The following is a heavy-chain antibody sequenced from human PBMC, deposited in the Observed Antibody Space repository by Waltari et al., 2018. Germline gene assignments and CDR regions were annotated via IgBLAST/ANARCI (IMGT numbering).Heavy chain of an antibody. CDR3: AIMVRGIMGGVDY. CDR1: GGAINSGDYY. Sequence: QVQLQESGPGLVKPSQTLSLTCTVSGGAINSGDYYWNWIRQPAGKGREWIGRVYRSGVTNSNPSLTSRFTIALDTSKTQFSLRLNSVTAADTAVYYCAIMVRGIMGGVDYWGQGTLVIVSS. V-gene: IGHV4-61*02. D-gene: IGHD3-10*01. CDR2: VYRSGVT. J-gene: IGHJ4*02.